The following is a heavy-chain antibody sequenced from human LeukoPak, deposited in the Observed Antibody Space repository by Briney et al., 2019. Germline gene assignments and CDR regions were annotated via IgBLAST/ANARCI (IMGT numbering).Heavy chain of an antibody. D-gene: IGHD2-8*02. CDR1: GGSLSSGSYY. V-gene: IGHV4-61*02. Sequence: SETLSLTCTVSGGSLSSGSYYWSWIRQPAGKGLEWIGRIYTSGRTIYNPSLKSRVTISADTSKNQFSLRVGSVTAADTAVYYCARGYWFYFDYWGQGTLVTVSS. J-gene: IGHJ4*02. CDR2: IYTSGRT. CDR3: ARGYWFYFDY.